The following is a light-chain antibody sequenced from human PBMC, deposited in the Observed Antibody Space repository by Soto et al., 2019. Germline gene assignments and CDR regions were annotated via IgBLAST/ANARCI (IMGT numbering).Light chain of an antibody. CDR1: TSNIGAGHD. V-gene: IGLV1-40*01. Sequence: QSVLTQPPSVSGAPGQRVTISCTGSTSNIGAGHDVHWYKQLPGTAPKLLIYGNNNRPSGVPDRFSGSKSGTSASLAITGLQAEDEGGYYCQSYDSSLRVFGGVTKLTVL. J-gene: IGLJ2*01. CDR3: QSYDSSLRV. CDR2: GNN.